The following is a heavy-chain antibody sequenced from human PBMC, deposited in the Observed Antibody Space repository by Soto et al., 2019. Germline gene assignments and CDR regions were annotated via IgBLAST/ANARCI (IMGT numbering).Heavy chain of an antibody. V-gene: IGHV4-59*08. CDR1: GGSISSYY. D-gene: IGHD3-3*01. Sequence: SETLSLTCTVSGGSISSYYWSWIRQPPGKGLEWIGYIYYSGSTNYNPSLKSRVTISVDTSKNQFSLKLSSVTAAVTAVYYCARHEKALRFLEWLFHYWGQGTLVNVS. J-gene: IGHJ4*02. CDR2: IYYSGST. CDR3: ARHEKALRFLEWLFHY.